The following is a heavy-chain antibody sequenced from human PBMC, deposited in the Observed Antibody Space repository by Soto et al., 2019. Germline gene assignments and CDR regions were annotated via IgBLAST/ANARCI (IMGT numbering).Heavy chain of an antibody. CDR1: GDSISSDDYY. CDR2: TYYSGSA. V-gene: IGHV4-30-4*01. CDR3: ARVTHGHFTGHRDD. Sequence: PSETLSLTCTVSGDSISSDDYYWSWIRQPPGKGLEWIGFTYYSGSAYYNASLKSRVTISVDTSKNEFSLKMSSVTAADTAVYYCARVTHGHFTGHRDDWGQGTLVTV. J-gene: IGHJ4*02. D-gene: IGHD1-1*01.